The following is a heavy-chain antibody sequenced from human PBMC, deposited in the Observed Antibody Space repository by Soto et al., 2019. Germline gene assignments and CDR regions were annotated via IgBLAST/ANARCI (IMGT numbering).Heavy chain of an antibody. CDR1: GGTFSSYA. CDR2: IIPIFGTA. D-gene: IGHD2-2*01. CDR3: ARGEIVVVPAASRTYSSSSYYYYGMDV. V-gene: IGHV1-69*13. J-gene: IGHJ6*02. Sequence: SVKVSCKASGGTFSSYAISWVRQAPGQGLEWMGGIIPIFGTANYAQKFQGRVTITADESTSTAYMELSSLRSEDTAVYYCARGEIVVVPAASRTYSSSSYYYYGMDVWGQGTTVTVSS.